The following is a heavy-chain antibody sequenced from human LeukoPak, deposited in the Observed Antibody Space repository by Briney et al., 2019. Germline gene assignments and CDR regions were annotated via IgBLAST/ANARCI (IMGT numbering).Heavy chain of an antibody. J-gene: IGHJ6*02. CDR2: INAGNGNT. V-gene: IGHV1-3*01. CDR1: GFTFTSYA. D-gene: IGHD3-3*01. Sequence: GKSLRLSCVASGFTFTSYAMHWVRQAPGQRLEWMGWINAGNGNTKYSQKFQGRVTITRDTSASTAYMELSSLRSEDTAVYYCARAGDPLDFWSGYQYYYYGMDVWGQGTTVTVSS. CDR3: ARAGDPLDFWSGYQYYYYGMDV.